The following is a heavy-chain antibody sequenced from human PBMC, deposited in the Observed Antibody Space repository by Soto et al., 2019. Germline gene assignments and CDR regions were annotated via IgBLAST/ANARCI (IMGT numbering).Heavy chain of an antibody. V-gene: IGHV4-30-2*01. CDR3: ARGYHCDATTCYAQPRFGP. D-gene: IGHD2-2*01. CDR2: IYHSGGT. Sequence: SETLSLTCDVSGGSITTNDYSWNWIRQPPGKGLEWIGYIYHSGGTFYNPSLKSRVSMSVDRSKNQFSLRLNSVTAADTAVYYCARGYHCDATTCYAQPRFGPWGQGALVTSPQ. CDR1: GGSITTNDYS. J-gene: IGHJ5*02.